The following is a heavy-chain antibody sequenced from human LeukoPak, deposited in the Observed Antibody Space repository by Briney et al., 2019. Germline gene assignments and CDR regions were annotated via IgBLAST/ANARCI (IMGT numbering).Heavy chain of an antibody. V-gene: IGHV1-69-2*01. CDR1: GYTSTDYY. D-gene: IGHD3-3*01. J-gene: IGHJ5*01. CDR3: ARPRQDDFWSGTLAS. Sequence: ASVKISCKVSGYTSTDYYVHWVQQAPGKGLEWMGLIDPEDGETIYAEEFQGRVSITADTSTDTAYMELSSLRSEDTAVYYCARPRQDDFWSGTLASWGQGTLVTVSS. CDR2: IDPEDGET.